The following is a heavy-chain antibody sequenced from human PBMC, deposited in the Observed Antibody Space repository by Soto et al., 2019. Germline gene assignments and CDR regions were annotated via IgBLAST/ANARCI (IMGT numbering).Heavy chain of an antibody. J-gene: IGHJ6*02. CDR1: GYSFTSYW. CDR2: IYPGDSDT. CDR3: ARGLKNYYYYYGMDV. V-gene: IGHV5-51*01. Sequence: GESLKISCNGSGYSFTSYWIGWVRQMPGKGLEWMGIIYPGDSDTRYSPSFQGQVTISADKSISTAYLQWSSLKASDTAMYYCARGLKNYYYYYGMDVWGQGTTVTVSS.